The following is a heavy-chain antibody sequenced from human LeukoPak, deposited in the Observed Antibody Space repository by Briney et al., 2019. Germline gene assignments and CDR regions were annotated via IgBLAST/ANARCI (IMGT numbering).Heavy chain of an antibody. J-gene: IGHJ4*02. V-gene: IGHV4-59*01. CDR1: GGSISGYH. D-gene: IGHD2-2*01. CDR3: ARGPWDCSSTTCPLVY. Sequence: SETPSLTCNVSGGSISGYHWSWIRQPPGKGLEWIGYIIYRGGSNYNPSLKSRVTISLDTSKNQFSLNLNSLTAADTAVYYCARGPWDCSSTTCPLVYWGQGTLVAVSS. CDR2: IIYRGGS.